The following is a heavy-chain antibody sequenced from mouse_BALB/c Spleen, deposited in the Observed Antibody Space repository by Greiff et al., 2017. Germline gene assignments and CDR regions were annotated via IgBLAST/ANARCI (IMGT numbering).Heavy chain of an antibody. D-gene: IGHD2-1*01. J-gene: IGHJ3*01. Sequence: EVQLQQSGTVLARPGASVKMSCKASGYTFTSYWMHWVKQRPGQGLEWIGAIYPGNSDTSYNQKFKGKAKLTAVTSTSTAYMELSSLTNEDSAVYYCTRGDYGNLFAYWGQGTLVTVSA. CDR1: GYTFTSYW. V-gene: IGHV1-5*01. CDR2: IYPGNSDT. CDR3: TRGDYGNLFAY.